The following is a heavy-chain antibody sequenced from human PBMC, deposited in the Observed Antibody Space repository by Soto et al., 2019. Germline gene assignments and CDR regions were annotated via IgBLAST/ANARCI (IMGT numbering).Heavy chain of an antibody. CDR1: GFTFNTYA. V-gene: IGHV3-30*18. CDR2: ISSDGFNK. Sequence: QVQLVESGGGVVQPGRSLRLSCTASGFTFNTYAMHWVRQAPGRGLEWVAIISSDGFNKYYADSVKGRFTISRDNSKNTLYVQMNSLRAADTAVYYCAKDPITNGWSANYFDYWGQGTLVTVSS. CDR3: AKDPITNGWSANYFDY. J-gene: IGHJ4*02. D-gene: IGHD6-19*01.